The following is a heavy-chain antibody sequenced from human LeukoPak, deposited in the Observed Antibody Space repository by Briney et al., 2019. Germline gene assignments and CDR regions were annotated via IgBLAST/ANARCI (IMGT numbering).Heavy chain of an antibody. CDR1: GFTFGSYG. Sequence: PGGSLRLSCAASGFTFGSYGMHWVRQAPGKGLEWVAFIRYDGSNKYYADSVKGRSTISRDNSKNTLYLQMNSLRAEDTAVYYCAKDNGYPYSNYYFDYWGQGTLVTVSS. D-gene: IGHD4-11*01. J-gene: IGHJ4*02. V-gene: IGHV3-30*02. CDR3: AKDNGYPYSNYYFDY. CDR2: IRYDGSNK.